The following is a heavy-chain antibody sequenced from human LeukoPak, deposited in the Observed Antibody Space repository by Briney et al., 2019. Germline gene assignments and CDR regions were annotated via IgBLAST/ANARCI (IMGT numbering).Heavy chain of an antibody. CDR3: ARKAPYYYDGSGPLGTYYFDY. D-gene: IGHD3-22*01. CDR2: IYYSGST. V-gene: IGHV4-39*07. Sequence: SETLSLTCIVSGGSISSYYWGWIRQPPGKGLEWIGGIYYSGSTYYNPSLKSRVTISVDTSKNQFSLKLNSVTAADTAVYYCARKAPYYYDGSGPLGTYYFDYWGQGTLVTVSS. CDR1: GGSISSYY. J-gene: IGHJ4*02.